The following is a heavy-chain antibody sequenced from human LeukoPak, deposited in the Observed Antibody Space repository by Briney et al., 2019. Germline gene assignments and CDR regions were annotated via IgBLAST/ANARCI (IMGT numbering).Heavy chain of an antibody. CDR3: AKKSGTSSSLDY. J-gene: IGHJ4*02. D-gene: IGHD6-6*01. CDR1: GFSFPDSA. CDR2: FSWNSGTI. V-gene: IGHV3-9*01. Sequence: PGGSLRLSCAASGFSFPDSAMHWVRQAPGKGLEWVSVFSWNSGTIAYADSVKGRFTISRDNAKNSLYLQMNSLRPEDTAFYYCAKKSGTSSSLDYWGQGTLVTVSS.